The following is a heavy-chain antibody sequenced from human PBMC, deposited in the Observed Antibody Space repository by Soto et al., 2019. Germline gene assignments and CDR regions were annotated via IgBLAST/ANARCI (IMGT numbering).Heavy chain of an antibody. CDR1: GFTITRYS. Sequence: EVQLVESGGGLVKPGGSLRLSCAASGFTITRYSMNWVRQAPGKGLEWVSSISSTTNYIYYGESMKGRFTISRDNAKNSLYLEMNSLRAEDTAVYYCARESEDLTSNFDYWGQGTLVTVSS. J-gene: IGHJ4*02. CDR3: ARESEDLTSNFDY. V-gene: IGHV3-21*06. CDR2: ISSTTNYI.